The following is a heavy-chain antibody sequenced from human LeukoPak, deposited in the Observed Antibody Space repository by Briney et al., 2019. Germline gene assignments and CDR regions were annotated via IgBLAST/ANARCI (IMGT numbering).Heavy chain of an antibody. CDR1: GGSISSYY. CDR3: ARTGKDIVVVPAAIRGVWFDP. Sequence: PSETLSLTCTVSGGSISSYYWSWIRQPPGKGLEWIGYTYYSGSTNYNPSPKSRVTISVDTSKNQCSLKMSSVTAADTAVYYCARTGKDIVVVPAAIRGVWFDPWGQGTLVTVSS. CDR2: TYYSGST. V-gene: IGHV4-59*01. D-gene: IGHD2-2*01. J-gene: IGHJ5*02.